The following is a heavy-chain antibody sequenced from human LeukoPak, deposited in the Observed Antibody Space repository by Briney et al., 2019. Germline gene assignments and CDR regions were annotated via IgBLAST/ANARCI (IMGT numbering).Heavy chain of an antibody. CDR3: ARTAGYCSGGTCVDS. CDR1: GGSIGSSSYY. V-gene: IGHV4-39*01. CDR2: IYYSGST. J-gene: IGHJ4*02. D-gene: IGHD2-15*01. Sequence: PSETPSLTCSVSGGSIGSSSYYWGWIRQPPGKGLEWIGSIYYSGSTYYNPSLKSRLTIAADTSKNQFSLRLSSVTAADTAVYYCARTAGYCSGGTCVDSWGQGTLVTVSS.